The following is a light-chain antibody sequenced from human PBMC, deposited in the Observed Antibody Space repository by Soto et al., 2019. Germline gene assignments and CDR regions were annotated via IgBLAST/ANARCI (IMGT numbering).Light chain of an antibody. V-gene: IGKV3-11*01. J-gene: IGKJ4*01. CDR3: QQRSNWPPALT. Sequence: IVLTQSPATLSLSPGERATLSCRARQSVTSYLAWYQQKPGQAPRLLIYNVSSRATAIPAKFSGSGSGTDFTLTISSLEPEDFAVYYCQQRSNWPPALTFGGGTKVEIK. CDR2: NVS. CDR1: QSVTSY.